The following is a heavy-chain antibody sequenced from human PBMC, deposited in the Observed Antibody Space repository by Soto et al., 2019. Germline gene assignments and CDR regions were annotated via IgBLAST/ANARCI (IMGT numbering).Heavy chain of an antibody. CDR1: GFTFDDYT. D-gene: IGHD6-6*01. J-gene: IGHJ4*02. Sequence: DVQLVESGGVVVQPGGSLRLSCAASGFTFDDYTMHWVRQAPGKGLEWVSLISWDGGSTYYADSVKGRFTISRDNSKNSLYLQMNSLRTEDTALYYCAKNSVAARPRQHAGYYFDYWGQGTLVTVSS. CDR3: AKNSVAARPRQHAGYYFDY. CDR2: ISWDGGST. V-gene: IGHV3-43*01.